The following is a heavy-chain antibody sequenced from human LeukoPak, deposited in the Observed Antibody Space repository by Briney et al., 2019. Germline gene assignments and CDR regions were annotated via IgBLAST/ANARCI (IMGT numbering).Heavy chain of an antibody. V-gene: IGHV4-59*12. CDR3: ARVAYSGYDYRGYFDY. CDR2: IFYTGST. CDR1: GFPFSSYW. Sequence: GSLRLSCAASGFPFSSYWMSWVRQPPGKGLEWIGYIFYTGSTNYNPSLKSRVTISVDTSKNQFSLKLSSVTAADTAVYYCARVAYSGYDYRGYFDYWGQGTLVTVSS. J-gene: IGHJ4*02. D-gene: IGHD5-12*01.